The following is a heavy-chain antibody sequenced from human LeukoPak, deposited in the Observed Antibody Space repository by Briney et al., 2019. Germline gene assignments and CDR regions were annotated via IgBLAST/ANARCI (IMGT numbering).Heavy chain of an antibody. Sequence: HAGGSLRLSCAASGFTFSSYSMNWVRQAPGKGLEWVSYISSSAGIIYYADSVKGRFTISRDSAKNSLFLQMNSLRAEDTAVYYCARGSGSYSFNLLGFDPWGQGTLVTVSS. CDR3: ARGSGSYSFNLLGFDP. V-gene: IGHV3-48*01. CDR2: ISSSAGII. D-gene: IGHD1-26*01. J-gene: IGHJ5*02. CDR1: GFTFSSYS.